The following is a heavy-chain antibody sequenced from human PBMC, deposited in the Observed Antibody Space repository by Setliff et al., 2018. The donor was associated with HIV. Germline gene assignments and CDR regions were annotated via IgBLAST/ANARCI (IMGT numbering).Heavy chain of an antibody. J-gene: IGHJ5*02. CDR1: TESLTRYD. D-gene: IGHD3-10*01. CDR2: IDDSGSI. CDR3: ARVKSIKTTLVRLWPRFDL. Sequence: SETLSLTCAVYTESLTRYDWAWIRQSPEKGLEWIGEIDDSGSIIYNPSLQSRVSMSVDTSKNQFSLKVRSLTAADTGLYYCARVKSIKTTLVRLWPRFDLWGQGTQVTVSS. V-gene: IGHV4-34*01.